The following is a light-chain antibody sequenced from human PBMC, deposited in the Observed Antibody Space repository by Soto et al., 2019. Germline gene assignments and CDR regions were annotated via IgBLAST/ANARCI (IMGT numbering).Light chain of an antibody. J-gene: IGLJ1*01. CDR2: EGI. V-gene: IGLV2-14*02. CDR1: SSDIGTYNL. Sequence: QSVLTQPASVSGSPGQSITISCTGTSSDIGTYNLVSWYQHYPGKAPKLMIYEGIKRPSGVSDRFSGSKSGNTASLTISGLQAEDEADYYCSSYTAYRTYVFGTGTKAPS. CDR3: SSYTAYRTYV.